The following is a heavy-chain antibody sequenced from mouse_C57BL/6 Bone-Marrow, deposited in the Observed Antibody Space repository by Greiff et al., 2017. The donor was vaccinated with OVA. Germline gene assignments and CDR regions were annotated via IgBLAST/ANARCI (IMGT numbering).Heavy chain of an antibody. CDR3: ARGRYYYYGVYYCDY. CDR1: GYAFSSSW. CDR2: IYPGDGDT. J-gene: IGHJ2*01. Sequence: VQLQQSGPELVKPGASVKISCKASGYAFSSSWMNWVKQRPGKGLEWIGRIYPGDGDTNYNGKFKGKATLTADKSSSTAYMQLSSLTSEDSAVYFCARGRYYYYGVYYCDYWGQGTTLTVSS. D-gene: IGHD1-1*01. V-gene: IGHV1-82*01.